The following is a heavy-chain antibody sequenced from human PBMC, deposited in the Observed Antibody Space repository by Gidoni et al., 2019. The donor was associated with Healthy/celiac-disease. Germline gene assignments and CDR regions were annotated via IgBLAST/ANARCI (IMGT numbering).Heavy chain of an antibody. CDR3: ARGHYYDSSGYFDADYYFDY. Sequence: QVQLVESGGGVVQPGRSLRLSCAASGFTFSSYCMHWVRQAPGKGLEWVAVIWYDGSNKYYADSVKGRFTISRDNSKNTLYLQMNSLRAEDTAVYYCARGHYYDSSGYFDADYYFDYWGQGTLVTVSS. J-gene: IGHJ4*02. CDR2: IWYDGSNK. V-gene: IGHV3-33*01. D-gene: IGHD3-22*01. CDR1: GFTFSSYC.